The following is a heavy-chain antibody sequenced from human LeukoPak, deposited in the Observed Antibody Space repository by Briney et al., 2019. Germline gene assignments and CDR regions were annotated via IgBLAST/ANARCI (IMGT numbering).Heavy chain of an antibody. CDR3: ARAGSGRSAGFTRAGELPDYYYYYYMDV. Sequence: GGSLRLSCAASGFTFSSYWMSWVRQAPGKGLEWVANIKQDGSEKYYVDSVKGRFTISRDNAKNSLYLQMNSLRAEDTAVYYCARAGSGRSAGFTRAGELPDYYYYYYMDVWGKGTTVTVSS. CDR1: GFTFSSYW. CDR2: IKQDGSEK. V-gene: IGHV3-7*01. J-gene: IGHJ6*03. D-gene: IGHD3-10*02.